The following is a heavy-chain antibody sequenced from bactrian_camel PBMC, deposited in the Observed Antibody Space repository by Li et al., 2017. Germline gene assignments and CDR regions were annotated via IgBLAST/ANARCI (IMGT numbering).Heavy chain of an antibody. V-gene: IGHV3S54*01. CDR3: TASIIVLQPASRLMQRPYNH. CDR1: RNMNV. J-gene: IGHJ4*01. CDR2: VFPGAGVT. Sequence: HVQLVESGGGSVQAGGSLTLSCNYTRNMNVVAWFRQAPGKEREGVAAVFPGAGVTYYADSVKGRFTISRDAKNTLYLQMTALKPDDTAMYYCTASIIVLQPASRLMQRPYNHWGQGTQVTVS. D-gene: IGHD1*01.